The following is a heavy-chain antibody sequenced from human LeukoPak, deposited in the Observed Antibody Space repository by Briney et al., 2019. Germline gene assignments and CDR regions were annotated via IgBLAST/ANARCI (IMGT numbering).Heavy chain of an antibody. CDR3: ARGPRQPVVYFDY. CDR2: IKQDGSEK. D-gene: IGHD6-13*01. V-gene: IGHV3-7*04. Sequence: AGGSLRLSCAASGFTFSSYWMSWVRQAPGKGLEWVANIKQDGSEKYYVDSVKGRFTISRDNAKNSLYLQMNSLRAEDTAVYYCARGPRQPVVYFDYWGQGTLVTVPS. CDR1: GFTFSSYW. J-gene: IGHJ4*02.